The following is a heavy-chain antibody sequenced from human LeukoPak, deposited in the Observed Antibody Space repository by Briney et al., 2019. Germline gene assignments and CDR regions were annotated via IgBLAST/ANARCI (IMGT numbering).Heavy chain of an antibody. Sequence: ASVKVSCKASGYTFTSYGISWVRQAPGQGLEWMGWISAYNGNTNYAQKLQGRVTMTTGTSTSTAYMELRSLRSDDTAAYYCARAQYSGYDYGYFDYWGQGTLVAVSS. CDR3: ARAQYSGYDYGYFDY. V-gene: IGHV1-18*01. D-gene: IGHD5-12*01. CDR2: ISAYNGNT. J-gene: IGHJ4*02. CDR1: GYTFTSYG.